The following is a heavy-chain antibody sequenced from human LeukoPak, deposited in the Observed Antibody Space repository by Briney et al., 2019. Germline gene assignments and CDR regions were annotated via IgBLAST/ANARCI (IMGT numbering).Heavy chain of an antibody. J-gene: IGHJ5*02. Sequence: GASVNVSCKASGYTFTSYDINWVRQATGQGLEWMGWMNPNSGNTGYAQKFQGRVTMTRNTSISTAYMELSSLRSEDTAVYYCARGGITIFGVVIKGNWFDRWGQGTLVTVSS. CDR3: ARGGITIFGVVIKGNWFDR. D-gene: IGHD3-3*01. CDR2: MNPNSGNT. V-gene: IGHV1-8*01. CDR1: GYTFTSYD.